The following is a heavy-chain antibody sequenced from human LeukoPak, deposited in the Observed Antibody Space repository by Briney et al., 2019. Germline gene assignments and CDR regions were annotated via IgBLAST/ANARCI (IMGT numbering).Heavy chain of an antibody. Sequence: PSETLSLTCAVYGASFSGYYWSWIRQPPGKGLEWIGEINHSGSTNYNPSLKSRVTISVDTSKNQFSLKLSSVTAADTAVYYCARLRVGSVWFGISLGGGYFDYWGQGTLVTVSS. V-gene: IGHV4-34*01. CDR2: INHSGST. CDR1: GASFSGYY. J-gene: IGHJ4*02. D-gene: IGHD3-10*01. CDR3: ARLRVGSVWFGISLGGGYFDY.